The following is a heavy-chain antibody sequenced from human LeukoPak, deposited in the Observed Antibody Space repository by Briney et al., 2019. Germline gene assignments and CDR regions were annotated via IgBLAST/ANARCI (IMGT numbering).Heavy chain of an antibody. D-gene: IGHD3-9*01. CDR2: IYYSGNT. Sequence: SETLSLTCTASGGSISSYYWSWIRQPPGKGLEWIGYIYYSGNTNYNPSLKSRVTISVDTFKNQFSLKLSSVTAADTAVYYCARSGALTGYLYWGQGTLVTVSS. CDR1: GGSISSYY. CDR3: ARSGALTGYLY. V-gene: IGHV4-59*01. J-gene: IGHJ4*02.